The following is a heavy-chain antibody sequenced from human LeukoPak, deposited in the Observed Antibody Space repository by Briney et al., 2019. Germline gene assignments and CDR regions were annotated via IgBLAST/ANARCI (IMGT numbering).Heavy chain of an antibody. CDR3: ARPYDF. V-gene: IGHV4-39*01. CDR1: GGSISSSSYY. D-gene: IGHD3-3*01. Sequence: PSETLSLTCTVSGGSISSSSYYWGWIRQPPGKGRESIGSSYCSGSTYYNSSLQSRVTISVDTSKHQLSLKLSSVTAADTAVYYCARPYDFWGQGTLVTVSS. J-gene: IGHJ4*02. CDR2: SYCSGST.